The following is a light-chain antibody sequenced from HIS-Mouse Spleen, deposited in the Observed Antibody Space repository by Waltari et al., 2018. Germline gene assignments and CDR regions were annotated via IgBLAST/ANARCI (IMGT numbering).Light chain of an antibody. CDR3: YSTDSSGNHRV. CDR1: ALPKKY. CDR2: EDS. J-gene: IGLJ2*01. Sequence: SYELTQPPSVSASPGQPARNTCPGDALPKKYAFWYQQKSGQAPVLVIYEDSKRPSGIPERFSGSSSGTMATLTISGAQVEDEADYYCYSTDSSGNHRVFGGGTKLTVL. V-gene: IGLV3-10*01.